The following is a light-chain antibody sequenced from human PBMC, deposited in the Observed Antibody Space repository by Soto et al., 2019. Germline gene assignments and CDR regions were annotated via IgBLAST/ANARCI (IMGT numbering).Light chain of an antibody. V-gene: IGKV3D-20*01. CDR3: QQYRSLIT. J-gene: IGKJ5*01. CDR1: QSVSSSY. CDR2: DAS. Sequence: IVLTQSPATLSLSPGERATLSCGASQSVSSSYLAWYQLKPGLAPRLLIYDASSRATGIPDRFSGSGSGTAFTITINRLEHDDSAFYHCQQYRSLITFGQGTRLEI.